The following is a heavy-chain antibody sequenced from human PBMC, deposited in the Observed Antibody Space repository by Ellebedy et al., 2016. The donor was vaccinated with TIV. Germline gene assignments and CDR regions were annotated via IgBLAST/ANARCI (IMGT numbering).Heavy chain of an antibody. V-gene: IGHV4-4*07. CDR1: GDSISSYY. CDR2: IHSSGGT. Sequence: SETLSLXXTVSGDSISSYYWSWIRQPAGRGLEWIGHIHSSGGTNYNPSLKSRVTMSVDTSKNQFSLNLSSVTAADTAVYYCAREYSPRSLDYWGQGTLVTVSS. D-gene: IGHD6-13*01. CDR3: AREYSPRSLDY. J-gene: IGHJ4*02.